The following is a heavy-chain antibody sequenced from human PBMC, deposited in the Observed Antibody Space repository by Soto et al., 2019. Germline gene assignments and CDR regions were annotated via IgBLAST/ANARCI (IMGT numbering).Heavy chain of an antibody. J-gene: IGHJ2*01. CDR1: GDSISSHY. CDR2: IHTTGNT. Sequence: QVQLQESGPGLVTPSETLSLTCTVYGDSISSHYWSWIRQPAGKGLEWMGRIHTTGNTAHNPSLKSRITMSIDTSKNQMSLQLTSVTAADTAAYSCARDSRGSSPWYFDLWGRGTLVTVSS. D-gene: IGHD3-22*01. V-gene: IGHV4-4*07. CDR3: ARDSRGSSPWYFDL.